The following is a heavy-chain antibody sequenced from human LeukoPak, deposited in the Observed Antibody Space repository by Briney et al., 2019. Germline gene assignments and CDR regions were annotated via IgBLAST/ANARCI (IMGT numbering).Heavy chain of an antibody. D-gene: IGHD3-22*01. CDR3: AKGYYDSSGYLDVGDAFDI. Sequence: PGRSLRLSCAASGFTFYDYAMHWVRQAPGKGLEWVSGISWNSGSIGYADSVKGRFTISRDNAKNSLYLQMNSLRAEDTALYYCAKGYYDSSGYLDVGDAFDIWGQGTMVTVSS. V-gene: IGHV3-9*01. J-gene: IGHJ3*02. CDR2: ISWNSGSI. CDR1: GFTFYDYA.